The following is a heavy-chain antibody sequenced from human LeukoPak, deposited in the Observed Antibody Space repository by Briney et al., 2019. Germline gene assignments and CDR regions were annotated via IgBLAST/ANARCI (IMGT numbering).Heavy chain of an antibody. Sequence: SVKVSCKASVGTFSSYAIGWVRQAPGQGLEWMGGIIPIFGTANYAQKFQGRVTITTDESTSTDYMELSSLRSEDTAVYYCATHDFWSGYFASWGQGTLVTVSS. V-gene: IGHV1-69*05. CDR2: IIPIFGTA. J-gene: IGHJ4*02. CDR1: VGTFSSYA. CDR3: ATHDFWSGYFAS. D-gene: IGHD3-3*01.